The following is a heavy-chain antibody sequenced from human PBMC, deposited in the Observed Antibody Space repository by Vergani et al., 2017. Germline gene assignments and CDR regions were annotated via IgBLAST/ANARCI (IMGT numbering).Heavy chain of an antibody. J-gene: IGHJ2*01. CDR1: GGSFSGYY. V-gene: IGHV4-34*01. CDR3: ARGRRVRLVGSYFDL. Sequence: QVQLQQWGAGLLKPSETLSLTCAVYGGSFSGYYWSWIRQPPGKGLEWIGEINHSGSTNYNPSLKSRVTISVDTSKNQFSLKLSSVTAADTAVYYCARGRRVRLVGSYFDLWGRGTLVTVSS. D-gene: IGHD6-19*01. CDR2: INHSGST.